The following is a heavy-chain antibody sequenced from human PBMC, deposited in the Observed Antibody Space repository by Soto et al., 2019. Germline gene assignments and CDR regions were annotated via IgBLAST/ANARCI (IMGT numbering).Heavy chain of an antibody. J-gene: IGHJ6*03. CDR1: GGAISSDY. CDR3: ARLPENDYTNDYYYFYMDV. CDR2: IYYTGST. D-gene: IGHD4-4*01. V-gene: IGHV4-59*08. Sequence: SETLSLTCTVSGGAISSDYWTWIRQPPGKGLEWIGYIYYTGSTNYNPSLKSRVTISVDTSKTQFSLKLSSVTAADTAVYYCARLPENDYTNDYYYFYMDVWGKGTTVTVSS.